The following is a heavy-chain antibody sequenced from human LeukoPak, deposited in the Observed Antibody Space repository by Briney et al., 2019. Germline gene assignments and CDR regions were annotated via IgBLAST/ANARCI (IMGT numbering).Heavy chain of an antibody. J-gene: IGHJ4*02. CDR1: GFTFSSYG. CDR2: ISYDGSNK. V-gene: IGHV3-30*18. CDR3: AKARGVWFGELDF. D-gene: IGHD3-10*01. Sequence: PGGSLRLSCAASGFTFSSYGMHWVRQAPGKGLEWVAVISYDGSNKDYADSVKGRFTISRDNSKDTLYLQMNSLRAEDTAVYYCAKARGVWFGELDFWGQGTLVTVSS.